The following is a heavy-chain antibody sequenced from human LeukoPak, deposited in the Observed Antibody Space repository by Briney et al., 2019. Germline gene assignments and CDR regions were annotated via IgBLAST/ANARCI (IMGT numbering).Heavy chain of an antibody. D-gene: IGHD6-13*01. V-gene: IGHV5-51*01. CDR1: GYSFTSYW. CDR2: IYPGDSDT. J-gene: IGHJ3*02. Sequence: GESLKISCKGSGYSFTSYWIGWVRQTPGKGLEWMGIIYPGDSDTRYSPSFQGQVTISADKSISTAYLQWSSLKASDTAMYYCARRLWSSSPNPDAFDIWGQGTMVTVSS. CDR3: ARRLWSSSPNPDAFDI.